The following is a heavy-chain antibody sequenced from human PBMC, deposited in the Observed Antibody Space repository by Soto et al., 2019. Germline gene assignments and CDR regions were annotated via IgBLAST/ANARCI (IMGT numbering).Heavy chain of an antibody. CDR2: IYSSGNP. CDR1: GGSISSGGYY. Sequence: QVQLQESGPGLVKPSQTLSLTCTVSGGSISSGGYYWSWIRQHPGKDLEWIAYIYSSGNPDSNPFIKSRVIMSVDTSTTQFSLQLSSVTAAATAVYYCARGRFWYFDLWGRGSLVSVSS. V-gene: IGHV4-31*03. CDR3: ARGRFWYFDL. J-gene: IGHJ2*01.